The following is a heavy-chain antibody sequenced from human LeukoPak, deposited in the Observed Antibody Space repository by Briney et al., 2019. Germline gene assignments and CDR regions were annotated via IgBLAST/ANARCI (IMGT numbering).Heavy chain of an antibody. Sequence: ASVKVSFKASGYTFTGYYIHWVRQAPGQALEGMGWINPTSGGTKYAQKFQGRVNMTRATSIRTAYMELRRLRADDTAVFYCARGGSAWDNPFDYWGQGTLVTVSP. CDR1: GYTFTGYY. V-gene: IGHV1-2*02. J-gene: IGHJ4*02. CDR3: ARGGSAWDNPFDY. D-gene: IGHD6-19*01. CDR2: INPTSGGT.